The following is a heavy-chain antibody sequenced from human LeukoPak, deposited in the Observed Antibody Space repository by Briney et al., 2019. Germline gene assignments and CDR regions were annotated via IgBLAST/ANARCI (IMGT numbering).Heavy chain of an antibody. CDR2: MNPNSGNT. J-gene: IGHJ4*02. CDR3: ARGPLIAAAGSSAIDY. D-gene: IGHD6-13*01. Sequence: ASVKVSCKASGYTFTSYDINWVRQATGQGLEWMGWMNPNSGNTGYAQKFQGRVTMTRNTSISTAYTELSSLRSEDTAVYYCARGPLIAAAGSSAIDYWGQGTLVTVSS. CDR1: GYTFTSYD. V-gene: IGHV1-8*01.